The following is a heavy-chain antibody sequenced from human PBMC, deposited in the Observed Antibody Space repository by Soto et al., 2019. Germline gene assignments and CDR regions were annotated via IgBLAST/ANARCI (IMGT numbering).Heavy chain of an antibody. J-gene: IGHJ4*02. CDR2: ISGSGGST. V-gene: IGHV3-23*01. CDR1: GFTFSSYA. D-gene: IGHD1-26*01. CDR3: ARRGSGSYYDN. Sequence: EVQLLESGGGLVQPGGSLRLSCAASGFTFSSYAMRWVRRAPVKGLEWVSAISGSGGSTYYADSVKGRFTISRDNSKNTLYLQMNSLRAEDTSVYYCARRGSGSYYDNCGQGTLVTVSS.